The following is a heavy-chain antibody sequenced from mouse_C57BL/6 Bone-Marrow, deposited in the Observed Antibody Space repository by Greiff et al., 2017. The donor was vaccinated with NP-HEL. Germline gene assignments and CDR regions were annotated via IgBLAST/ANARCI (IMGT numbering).Heavy chain of an antibody. J-gene: IGHJ2*01. CDR2: IHPNSGST. D-gene: IGHD2-2*01. CDR1: GYTFTSYW. CDR3: ARYGYILDY. Sequence: QVQLQQSGAELVKPGASVKLSCKASGYTFTSYWMHWVKQRPGQGLEWIGMIHPNSGSTNYNEKFKSKATLTVDKSSSTAYRQLSSLTSEDSAVYYCARYGYILDYWGQGTTLTVSS. V-gene: IGHV1-64*01.